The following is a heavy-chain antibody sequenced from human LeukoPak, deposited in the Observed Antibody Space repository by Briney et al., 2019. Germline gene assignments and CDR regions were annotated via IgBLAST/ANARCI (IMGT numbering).Heavy chain of an antibody. V-gene: IGHV1-69*04. Sequence: SVKVSCKASRGTFSSYAISWVRQAPGQGLEWMGRIIPIFGIANYAQKFQGRVTITADKSTSTAYMELSSLRSEDTAVYYCARVDAGYCSSTSCPPVYWGQGTLVTVSS. J-gene: IGHJ4*02. D-gene: IGHD2-2*01. CDR3: ARVDAGYCSSTSCPPVY. CDR1: RGTFSSYA. CDR2: IIPIFGIA.